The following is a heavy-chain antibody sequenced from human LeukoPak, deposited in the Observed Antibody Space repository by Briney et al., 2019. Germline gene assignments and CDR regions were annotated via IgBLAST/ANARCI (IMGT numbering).Heavy chain of an antibody. D-gene: IGHD3-22*01. CDR1: GYTFTSYG. Sequence: GASVKVSCKASGYTFTSYGISWVRQAPGQGLEWMGWISAYNGNTNYAQKLQGRVTMTTDTSTSTAYMELRSLRSDDTAVYYCARETPDITMIHNWFDPWGQGTLVTVSS. CDR3: ARETPDITMIHNWFDP. CDR2: ISAYNGNT. J-gene: IGHJ5*02. V-gene: IGHV1-18*01.